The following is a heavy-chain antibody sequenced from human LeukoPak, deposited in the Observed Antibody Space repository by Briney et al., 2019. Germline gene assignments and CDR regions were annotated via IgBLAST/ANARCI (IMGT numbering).Heavy chain of an antibody. CDR1: GYTFTSYG. J-gene: IGHJ4*02. V-gene: IGHV1-69*04. CDR3: ARDAYYFDY. CDR2: IIPILGIA. Sequence: SVKVSCKASGYTFTSYGISWVRQAPGQGLEWMGRIIPILGIANYAQKFQGRVTITADKSTSTAYMELSSLRSEDTAVYYCARDAYYFDYWGQGTLVTVSS.